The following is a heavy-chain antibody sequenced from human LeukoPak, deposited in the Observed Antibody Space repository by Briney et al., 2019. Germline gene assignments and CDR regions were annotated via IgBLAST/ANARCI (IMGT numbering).Heavy chain of an antibody. V-gene: IGHV3-30*02. CDR3: ARYCSSTSCYDNYYYGMDV. CDR1: GFTFSSYG. J-gene: IGHJ6*02. CDR2: IRYDGSNK. D-gene: IGHD2-2*01. Sequence: GGSLRLSCAASGFTFSSYGMHWVRQAPGKGLEWVAFIRYDGSNKYYADSVKGRFTISRDNSKNTLYLQMNSLRAEDTAVYYCARYCSSTSCYDNYYYGMDVRGQGTTVTVSS.